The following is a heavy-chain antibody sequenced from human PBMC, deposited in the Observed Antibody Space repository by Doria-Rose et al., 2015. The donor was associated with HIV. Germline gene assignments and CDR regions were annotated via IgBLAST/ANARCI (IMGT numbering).Heavy chain of an antibody. Sequence: GWSFSGYYWAWIRQPPGKGLEWIGEINDSGSTNYSPSLKSRVTISVDTSKSQFSLKLSSVTAADTAVYYCARERPRLDYWGQGTLVTVSS. CDR2: INDSGST. D-gene: IGHD6-6*01. CDR1: GWSFSGYY. CDR3: ARERPRLDY. V-gene: IGHV4-34*01. J-gene: IGHJ4*02.